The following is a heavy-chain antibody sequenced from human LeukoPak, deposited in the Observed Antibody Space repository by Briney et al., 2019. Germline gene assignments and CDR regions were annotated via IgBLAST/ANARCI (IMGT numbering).Heavy chain of an antibody. D-gene: IGHD3-10*01. V-gene: IGHV1-2*02. J-gene: IGHJ4*02. CDR1: GYTFTGYY. CDR3: ARDLILMYYYGSGSYNPFDY. Sequence: ASVKVSCKASGYTFTGYYMHWVRQAPGQGLEWMGWINPNSGGTNYAQKFQGRVTMTRDTSISTAYMELSRLRSDDTAVYYCARDLILMYYYGSGSYNPFDYWGREPLVTVSS. CDR2: INPNSGGT.